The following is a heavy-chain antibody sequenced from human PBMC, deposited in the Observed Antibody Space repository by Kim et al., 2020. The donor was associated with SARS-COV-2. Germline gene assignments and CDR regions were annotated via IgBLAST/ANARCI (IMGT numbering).Heavy chain of an antibody. J-gene: IGHJ3*02. V-gene: IGHV5-51*01. D-gene: IGHD4-17*01. CDR2: IYPGDSDT. CDR3: ASRSDYGDYLEAFDI. Sequence: GESLKISCKGSGYSFTSYWIGWVRQMPGKGLEWMGIIYPGDSDTSYSPSFQGQVTLSADKSITTAYLQWSSLKASDTAMYYCASRSDYGDYLEAFDIWGQGTMVTVSS. CDR1: GYSFTSYW.